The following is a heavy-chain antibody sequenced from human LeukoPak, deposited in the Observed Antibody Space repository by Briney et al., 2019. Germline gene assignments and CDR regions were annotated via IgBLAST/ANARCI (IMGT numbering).Heavy chain of an antibody. Sequence: GGPLRLSCAASGFTVSTNYMTWVRQAPGKGLEWVSFIYSDGSTYYADSVKGRFTISRGNSKNTLYLQMNSLRAEDTAVYYCAREWRGSVDAFDIWGQGTMVTVSS. CDR2: IYSDGST. V-gene: IGHV3-53*01. CDR1: GFTVSTNY. CDR3: AREWRGSVDAFDI. D-gene: IGHD3-10*01. J-gene: IGHJ3*02.